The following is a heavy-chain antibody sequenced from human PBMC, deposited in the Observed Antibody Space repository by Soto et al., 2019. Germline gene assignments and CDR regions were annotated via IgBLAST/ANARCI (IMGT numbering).Heavy chain of an antibody. CDR2: ISYDGSNN. Sequence: GGSLRLSCAASGFTFSSYAMHWVRQAPDKGLEWVAVISYDGSNNYYADSVKGRFTISRDNSKNTLYLQMNSLRAEDTAVYYCARDFGSLGATIDYWGQGTLVTVSS. CDR1: GFTFSSYA. J-gene: IGHJ4*02. D-gene: IGHD1-26*01. V-gene: IGHV3-30-3*01. CDR3: ARDFGSLGATIDY.